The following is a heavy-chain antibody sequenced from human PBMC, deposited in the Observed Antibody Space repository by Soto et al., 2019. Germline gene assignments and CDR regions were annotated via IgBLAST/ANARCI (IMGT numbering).Heavy chain of an antibody. CDR2: IDHSGSI. Sequence: QVQLQQRGAGLLKPSETLSLTCVVSDESFSGYYWSWICQPPGKGLERIGDIDHSGSIHYNPSLKSRLTMSVDTSRKHFSLSLSSVTAADAGTYFCSRGRPPRYWGQGTQVTVSS. V-gene: IGHV4-34*02. CDR3: SRGRPPRY. CDR1: DESFSGYY. J-gene: IGHJ4*02.